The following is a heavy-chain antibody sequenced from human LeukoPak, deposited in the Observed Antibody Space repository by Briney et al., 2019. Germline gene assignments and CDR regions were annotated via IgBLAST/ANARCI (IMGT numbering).Heavy chain of an antibody. CDR1: DGSISSYY. Sequence: SETLSLTCTVSDGSISSYYWSWIRQPPGKGLEWIGHIYDSGSTNYNPSLKSRVTISVDTSKNQFSLKLSSVTAADTAVYYCARLGELYPIFDYWGQGTLVTVSS. CDR3: ARLGELYPIFDY. V-gene: IGHV4-59*08. D-gene: IGHD3-10*01. J-gene: IGHJ4*02. CDR2: IYDSGST.